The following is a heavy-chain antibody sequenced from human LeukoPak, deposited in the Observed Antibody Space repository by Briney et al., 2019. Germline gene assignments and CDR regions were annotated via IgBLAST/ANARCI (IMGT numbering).Heavy chain of an antibody. Sequence: SETLSLTCAVYGGSFSGYYWSWIRQPPGKGLEWIGEINQEGSTNYNPSLKSRVTISVDTSKNQFSLKLSSVTAADTAVYYCARSFPYYDSSGYYYVGWRFDYWGQGTLVTVSS. V-gene: IGHV4-34*01. CDR1: GGSFSGYY. D-gene: IGHD3-22*01. CDR2: INQEGST. J-gene: IGHJ4*02. CDR3: ARSFPYYDSSGYYYVGWRFDY.